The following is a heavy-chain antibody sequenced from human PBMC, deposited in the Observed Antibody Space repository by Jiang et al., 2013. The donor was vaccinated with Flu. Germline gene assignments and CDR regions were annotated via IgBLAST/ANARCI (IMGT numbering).Heavy chain of an antibody. J-gene: IGHJ4*02. CDR2: ISAYNGNT. V-gene: IGHV1-18*01. CDR3: ARVVGCSGGSCPDY. Sequence: MGWISAYNGNTNYAQKLQGRATMTTDTSTGTAYMGLRTLRSDDTAVYYCARVVGCSGGSCPDYWGQGTLVTVSS. D-gene: IGHD2-15*01.